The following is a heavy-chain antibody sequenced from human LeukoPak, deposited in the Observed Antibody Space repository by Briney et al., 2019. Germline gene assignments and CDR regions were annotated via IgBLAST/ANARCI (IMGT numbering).Heavy chain of an antibody. D-gene: IGHD3-9*01. CDR2: ISGSGGST. CDR1: GFTFSSYA. J-gene: IGHJ4*02. CDR3: ASMPNYDILTGFDY. Sequence: GGSLRLSCAASGFTFSSYAMSWVRQAPGKGLEWVSAISGSGGSTYYADSVKSRFTISRDNSKNTLYLQMNSLRAEDTAVYYCASMPNYDILTGFDYWGQGTLVTVSS. V-gene: IGHV3-23*01.